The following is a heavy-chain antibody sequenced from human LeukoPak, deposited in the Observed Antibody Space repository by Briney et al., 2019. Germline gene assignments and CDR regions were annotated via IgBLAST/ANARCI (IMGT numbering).Heavy chain of an antibody. Sequence: SQTLSLTCAISGDNVSNNSAAWNWFRQSPSRGLEWLGRTNYRSKWYSDYAVSVKSRITINPDTSKNQFSLKLSSVTAADTAVYYCARKPFYFDYWGQGTLVTVSS. V-gene: IGHV6-1*01. J-gene: IGHJ4*02. CDR2: TNYRSKWYS. CDR1: GDNVSNNSAA. CDR3: ARKPFYFDY. D-gene: IGHD1-14*01.